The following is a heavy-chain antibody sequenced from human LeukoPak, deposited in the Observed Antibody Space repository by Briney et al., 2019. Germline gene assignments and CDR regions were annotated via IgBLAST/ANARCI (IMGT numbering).Heavy chain of an antibody. V-gene: IGHV4-34*01. D-gene: IGHD4-17*01. Sequence: SETLSLTCAVYGGSFSGYYWSWIRQPPGKGLEWTGEINHSGSTNYNPSLKSRVTISVDTSKNQFSLKLSSVTAADTAVYYCASLMTTVTTSGDYWGQGTLVTVSS. J-gene: IGHJ4*02. CDR2: INHSGST. CDR1: GGSFSGYY. CDR3: ASLMTTVTTSGDY.